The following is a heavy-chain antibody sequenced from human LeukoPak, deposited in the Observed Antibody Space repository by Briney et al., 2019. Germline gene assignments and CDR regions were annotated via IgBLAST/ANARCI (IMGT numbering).Heavy chain of an antibody. Sequence: ASVKVSCKASGYTFTSYDINWVRQATGQGLEWMGWMNPNSGNTGYAQKFQGRVTMTRNTSISTAYMELSSLRSEDTAVYYCARGPECSSFSCYYYLDYWAQGTLVTVSS. D-gene: IGHD2-2*01. CDR3: ARGPECSSFSCYYYLDY. J-gene: IGHJ4*02. CDR2: MNPNSGNT. CDR1: GYTFTSYD. V-gene: IGHV1-8*01.